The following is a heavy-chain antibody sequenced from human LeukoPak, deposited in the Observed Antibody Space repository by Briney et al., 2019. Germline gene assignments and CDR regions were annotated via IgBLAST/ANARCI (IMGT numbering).Heavy chain of an antibody. CDR1: GYTFTGYY. V-gene: IGHV1-18*04. CDR2: ISAYNGNT. CDR3: ARVGFWSGHTDAFDI. J-gene: IGHJ3*02. D-gene: IGHD3-3*01. Sequence: EASVKVSCKASGYTFTGYYMHWVRQAPGQGLEWMGWISAYNGNTNYAQKLQGRVTMTTDTSTSTAYMELRSLRSDDTAVYYCARVGFWSGHTDAFDIWGQGTMVTVSS.